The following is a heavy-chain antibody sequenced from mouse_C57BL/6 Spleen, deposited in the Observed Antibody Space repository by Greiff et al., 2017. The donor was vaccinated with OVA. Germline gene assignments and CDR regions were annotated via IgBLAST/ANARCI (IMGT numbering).Heavy chain of an antibody. Sequence: EVQRVESGPGLVKPSQSLSLTCSVTGYSITSGYYWNWIRQFPGNKLEWMGYISYDGSNNYNPSLKNRISITRDTSKNQFFLKLNSVTTEDTATYYCARGAANWDVYWYFDVWGTGTTVTVSS. J-gene: IGHJ1*03. D-gene: IGHD4-1*01. V-gene: IGHV3-6*01. CDR1: GYSITSGYY. CDR3: ARGAANWDVYWYFDV. CDR2: ISYDGSN.